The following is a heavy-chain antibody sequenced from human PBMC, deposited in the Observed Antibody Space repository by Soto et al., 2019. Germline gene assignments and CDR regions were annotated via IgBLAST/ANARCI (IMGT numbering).Heavy chain of an antibody. CDR2: IFWNDDE. CDR3: VHTAYSYDPFGY. CDR1: GFSLTTSGVG. D-gene: IGHD5-18*01. J-gene: IGHJ4*02. V-gene: IGHV2-5*01. Sequence: SGPTLVNPTQTLTLTCTFSGFSLTTSGVGVGWIRQPPGKALEWLALIFWNDDERYSPSLNSRLTITKDTSKNRVVLTMTNMDPVDTATYYCVHTAYSYDPFGYWGRGTLLTVSS.